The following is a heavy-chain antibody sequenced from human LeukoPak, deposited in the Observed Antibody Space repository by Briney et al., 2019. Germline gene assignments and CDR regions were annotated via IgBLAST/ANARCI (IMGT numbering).Heavy chain of an antibody. CDR3: ARNGEEYQDAFDI. Sequence: SETLSLTCTVSGGSISSGSYYWSWIRQPAGKGLEWIGRIYTSGSTNYNPSLKSRVTISVDTSKNQFSLKLSSVTAADTAVYYCARNGEEYQDAFDIWGQGTMVTVSS. CDR2: IYTSGST. D-gene: IGHD2-2*01. CDR1: GGSISSGSYY. V-gene: IGHV4-61*02. J-gene: IGHJ3*02.